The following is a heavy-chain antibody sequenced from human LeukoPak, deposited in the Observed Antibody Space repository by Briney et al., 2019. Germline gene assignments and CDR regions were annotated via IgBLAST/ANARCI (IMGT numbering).Heavy chain of an antibody. CDR1: GGSISSGSYY. D-gene: IGHD6-13*01. Sequence: SPSETLSLTCTVSGGSISSGSYYWNWIRQPAGKGLEWIERFYTSGSTNYNPSLESRVTISVDTSKNQFSLNLSSVTAADTAVYYCARDGHSSSLQRGYDPWGQGTLVTVSS. J-gene: IGHJ5*02. CDR2: FYTSGST. V-gene: IGHV4-61*02. CDR3: ARDGHSSSLQRGYDP.